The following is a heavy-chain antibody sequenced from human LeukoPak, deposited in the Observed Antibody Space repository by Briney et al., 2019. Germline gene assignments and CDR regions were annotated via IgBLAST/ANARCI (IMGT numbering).Heavy chain of an antibody. CDR1: GFTFSNYW. CDR3: ARDLSTVGG. D-gene: IGHD3-10*01. CDR2: IRQDGGEK. Sequence: GGSLRLSCAASGFTFSNYWMSWVRQAPGMGLEWVANIRQDGGEKNYVDSVKGRFTISRDNAKNLLYLQMNSLRAEDTAVYYCARDLSTVGGWGQGTLVTVSS. V-gene: IGHV3-7*01. J-gene: IGHJ4*02.